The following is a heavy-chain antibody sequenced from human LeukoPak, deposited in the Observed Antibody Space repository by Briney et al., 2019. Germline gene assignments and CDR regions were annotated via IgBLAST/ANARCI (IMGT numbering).Heavy chain of an antibody. CDR3: ARDRNYGSGSSPVGY. Sequence: GASVKVSCTASGYTFTSYGISWVRQAPGQGLEWMGWISAYNGNTNYAQKLQGRVTMTTDTSTSTAYMELRSLRSDDTAVYYCARDRNYGSGSSPVGYWGQGTLVTVSS. V-gene: IGHV1-18*01. CDR1: GYTFTSYG. D-gene: IGHD3-10*01. J-gene: IGHJ4*02. CDR2: ISAYNGNT.